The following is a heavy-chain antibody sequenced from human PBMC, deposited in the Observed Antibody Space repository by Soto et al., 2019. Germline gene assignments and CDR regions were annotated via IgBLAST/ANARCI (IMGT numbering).Heavy chain of an antibody. CDR3: AHPSLYGMDV. V-gene: IGHV4-30-4*01. J-gene: IGHJ6*02. CDR1: GGSISIGYYY. Sequence: PSETLSLTCSVSGGSISIGYYYGRWIRQPPGKGLEWIGNIYYSGNTNSNPPLKSRLIISIAKSKNPFSLKAGSVTAADASVYYCAHPSLYGMDVWGQGNTVT. CDR2: IYYSGNT.